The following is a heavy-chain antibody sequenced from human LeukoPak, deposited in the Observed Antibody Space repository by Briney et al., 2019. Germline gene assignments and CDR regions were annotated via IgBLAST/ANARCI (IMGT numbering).Heavy chain of an antibody. CDR1: GFTVSSYS. J-gene: IGHJ4*02. CDR2: ISANGRNT. V-gene: IGHV3-64*01. D-gene: IGHD3-10*01. CDR3: TKWDGFGDS. Sequence: PGGSLRLSCAASGFTVSSYSMHWVRQAPGKGLEYVSAISANGRNTYYASSVKGRFTISRDNSKNTLYLQMGSLRAEDLAVYYCTKWDGFGDSWGQATLVTVSS.